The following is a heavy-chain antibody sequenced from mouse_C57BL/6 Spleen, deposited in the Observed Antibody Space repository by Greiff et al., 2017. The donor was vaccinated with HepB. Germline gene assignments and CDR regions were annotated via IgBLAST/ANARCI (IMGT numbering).Heavy chain of an antibody. D-gene: IGHD1-1*01. CDR1: GYTFTSYD. J-gene: IGHJ1*03. V-gene: IGHV1-85*01. CDR2: IYPRDGST. Sequence: VQLQQSGPELVKPGASVKLSCKASGYTFTSYDINWVKQRPGQGLEWIGWIYPRDGSTKYNEKFKGKATLTVDTSSSTAYMELHSLTSEDSAVYFGETTVEYFDVWGTGTTVTVSS. CDR3: ETTVEYFDV.